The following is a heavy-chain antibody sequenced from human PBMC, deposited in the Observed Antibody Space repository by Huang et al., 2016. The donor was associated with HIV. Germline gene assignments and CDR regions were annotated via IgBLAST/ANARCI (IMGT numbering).Heavy chain of an antibody. CDR1: GYSFSSYW. D-gene: IGHD3-9*01. V-gene: IGHV5-51*01. CDR2: IYPAESDI. Sequence: EVQLVQSGAEVKKPGESLKISCRVSGYSFSSYWIGWVRPMPGRGLEWMGVIYPAESDIKYSTSVKDQVIISVDKSVDIAYLQWRGLRASDTATYYCARQHTGYHICDLWGQGTTVTVSS. CDR3: ARQHTGYHICDL. J-gene: IGHJ6*02.